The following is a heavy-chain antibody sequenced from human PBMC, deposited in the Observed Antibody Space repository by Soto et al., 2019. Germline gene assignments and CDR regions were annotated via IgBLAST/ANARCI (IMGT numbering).Heavy chain of an antibody. CDR1: GGSVNGYY. CDR3: ATRITVFGLLIPPFDP. J-gene: IGHJ5*02. V-gene: IGHV4-34*01. D-gene: IGHD3-3*01. Sequence: SETLSLTCAVYGGSVNGYYWNWIRQPPGKGLEWIGESNHTGGTHYNPSLKSRVTMSVDTSKNQFSLRLSSVTAADTAIYYCATRITVFGLLIPPFDPWGQGTQVTVSS. CDR2: SNHTGGT.